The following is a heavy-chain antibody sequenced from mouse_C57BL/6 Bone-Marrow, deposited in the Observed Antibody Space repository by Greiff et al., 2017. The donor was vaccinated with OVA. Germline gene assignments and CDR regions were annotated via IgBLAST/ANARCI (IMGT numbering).Heavy chain of an antibody. CDR3: VRSVATRFDY. CDR2: IRSKSNNYAT. D-gene: IGHD1-1*01. V-gene: IGHV10-1*01. J-gene: IGHJ2*01. Sequence: EVKVEESGGGLVQPKGSLKLSCAASGFSFNTYAMNWVRQAPGKGLEWVARIRSKSNNYATYYADSVKDRFTISRDDSESMLYLQMNNLKTEDTAMYYCVRSVATRFDYWGQGTTLTVSS. CDR1: GFSFNTYA.